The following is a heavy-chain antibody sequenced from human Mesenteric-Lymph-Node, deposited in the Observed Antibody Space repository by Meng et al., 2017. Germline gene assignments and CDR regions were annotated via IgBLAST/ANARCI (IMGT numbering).Heavy chain of an antibody. D-gene: IGHD3-10*01. CDR2: MNPNSGNT. J-gene: IGHJ4*02. Sequence: ASVKVSCKASGYTFTSYDINWVRQATGQGLEWMGWMNPNSGNTGYAQKFQGRVTMTRSTSISTAYMELSSLTSEDTAVYYCAKNVVRGPSDYWGQGTLVTVSS. V-gene: IGHV1-8*01. CDR1: GYTFTSYD. CDR3: AKNVVRGPSDY.